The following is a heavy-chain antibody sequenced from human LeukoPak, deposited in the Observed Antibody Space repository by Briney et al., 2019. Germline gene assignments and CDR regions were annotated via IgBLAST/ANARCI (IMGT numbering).Heavy chain of an antibody. V-gene: IGHV3-48*01. Sequence: QPGGSLRLSCGASGLTFSTYSMNWVRQAPGKGLEWVSYISSDSGTIYYADSVKGRFTISRDNAKNSLYLQMNSLRAEDTAVYYCAEAAQPGFDPWGQGTLVTVS. CDR1: GLTFSTYS. CDR2: ISSDSGTI. J-gene: IGHJ5*02. D-gene: IGHD2-15*01. CDR3: AEAAQPGFDP.